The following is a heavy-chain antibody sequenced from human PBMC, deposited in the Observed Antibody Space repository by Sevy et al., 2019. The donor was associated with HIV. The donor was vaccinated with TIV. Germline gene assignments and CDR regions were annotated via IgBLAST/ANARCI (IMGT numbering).Heavy chain of an antibody. Sequence: ASVKVSCKASGYTFTDYYFHWLRQAPGQGLEWMGWINPNTGATNYAQKFKGRVTMTRDTSMSTAFMDLTRLRSEDTAVYYCAKLLIVVDDGFDVWGQGTLVTVSS. CDR2: INPNTGAT. D-gene: IGHD3-22*01. V-gene: IGHV1-2*02. CDR1: GYTFTDYY. CDR3: AKLLIVVDDGFDV. J-gene: IGHJ3*01.